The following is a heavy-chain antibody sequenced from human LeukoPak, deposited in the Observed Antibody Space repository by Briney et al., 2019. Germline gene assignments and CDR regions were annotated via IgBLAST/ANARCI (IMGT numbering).Heavy chain of an antibody. D-gene: IGHD2-21*01. J-gene: IGHJ4*02. V-gene: IGHV3-23*01. CDR3: ARSVVVGRVFPGLDY. Sequence: GGSLRLSCAASGFTFSNYAMSWVRQAPGKGPEWVSATTRAADKTYYADSVEGRFTISRDNSKNTLYLQMNSLRAEDTAVYYCARSVVVGRVFPGLDYWGQGTLVTVSS. CDR2: TTRAADKT. CDR1: GFTFSNYA.